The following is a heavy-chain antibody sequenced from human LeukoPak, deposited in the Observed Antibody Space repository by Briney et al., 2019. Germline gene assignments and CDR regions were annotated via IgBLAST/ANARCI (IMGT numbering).Heavy chain of an antibody. J-gene: IGHJ4*02. V-gene: IGHV4-34*01. Sequence: PSETLSLTCAVYGGSFSGYYWSWIRQPPGKGLEWIGEINHSGSTNYNPSLKSRVTISVDTSKNQFSLKLSSVTAADTAVYYCARERRRTWSGSYVSPPLDYWGQGTLVTVSS. CDR2: INHSGST. D-gene: IGHD3-3*01. CDR3: ARERRRTWSGSYVSPPLDY. CDR1: GGSFSGYY.